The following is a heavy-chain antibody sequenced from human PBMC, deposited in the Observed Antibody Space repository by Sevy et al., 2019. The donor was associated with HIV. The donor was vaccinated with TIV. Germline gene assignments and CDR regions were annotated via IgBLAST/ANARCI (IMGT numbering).Heavy chain of an antibody. J-gene: IGHJ4*02. CDR3: AKDVRYDSSGYFDY. V-gene: IGHV3-23*01. CDR2: ISGSGVST. Sequence: GGSLRLSCAASRFTLRSYAMSWVRQAPGKGLEWVSVISGSGVSTYYADSVKGRFTISRDNSKNTLYLQMNSLRADDTAVYYCAKDVRYDSSGYFDYWGQGILVTVSS. CDR1: RFTLRSYA. D-gene: IGHD3-22*01.